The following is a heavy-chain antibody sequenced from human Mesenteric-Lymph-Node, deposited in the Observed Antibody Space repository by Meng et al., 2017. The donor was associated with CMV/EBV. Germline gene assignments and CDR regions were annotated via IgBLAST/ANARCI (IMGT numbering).Heavy chain of an antibody. CDR2: IYSSGIT. J-gene: IGHJ4*02. Sequence: GSLRLSCSVSGGSIDNYYWTWIRQPPGKGLEWIGYIYSSGITDYNPSFRSRLTISIDVSKNQFSLNLNSVTAADTAVYYCARGHYCSSTSCYRRPFDYWGQGTLVTVSS. D-gene: IGHD2-2*01. CDR3: ARGHYCSSTSCYRRPFDY. V-gene: IGHV4-59*01. CDR1: GGSIDNYY.